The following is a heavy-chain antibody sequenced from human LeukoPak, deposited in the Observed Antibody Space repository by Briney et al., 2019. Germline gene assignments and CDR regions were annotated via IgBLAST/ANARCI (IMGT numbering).Heavy chain of an antibody. CDR1: GGTFSSYA. D-gene: IGHD6-13*01. CDR2: IIPIFGTA. CDR3: AWGIAGHYYYYGMDV. J-gene: IGHJ6*02. Sequence: GASVKVSCKASGGTFSSYAISWVRQAPGQGLEWMGGIIPIFGTANYAQKFQGRVTITADESTSTAYMELSSLRSEDTAVYYCAWGIAGHYYYYGMDVWGQGTTVTVSS. V-gene: IGHV1-69*13.